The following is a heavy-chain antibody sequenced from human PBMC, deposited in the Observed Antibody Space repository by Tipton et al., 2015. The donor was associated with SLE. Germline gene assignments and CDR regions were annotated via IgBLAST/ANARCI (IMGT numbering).Heavy chain of an antibody. V-gene: IGHV4-30-2*03. D-gene: IGHD2-15*01. J-gene: IGHJ4*02. Sequence: TLSLTCAVSGGSISSGGYSWSWIRQPPGKGLEWIGSIYYSGSTYYNPSLKSRVTISVDTSKNQFSLKLSSVTAADTAVYYCIQDRSWGDFDYWGQETLVTVSS. CDR2: IYYSGST. CDR1: GGSISSGGYS. CDR3: IQDRSWGDFDY.